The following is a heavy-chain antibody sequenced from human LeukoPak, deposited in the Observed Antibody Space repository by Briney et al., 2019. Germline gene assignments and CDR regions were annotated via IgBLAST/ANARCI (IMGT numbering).Heavy chain of an antibody. V-gene: IGHV4-31*03. J-gene: IGHJ3*02. CDR1: GGSISSGGYY. CDR2: IYYSGST. Sequence: SQTLSLTCTVSGGSISSGGYYWSWIRQHPGKGLEWIGYIYYSGSTHYNPSLKSRVTISVDTSKNQFSLKLSSVTAADTAVYYCARESYCSGGRCYSIANDAFDIWGQGTMVTVSS. D-gene: IGHD2-15*01. CDR3: ARESYCSGGRCYSIANDAFDI.